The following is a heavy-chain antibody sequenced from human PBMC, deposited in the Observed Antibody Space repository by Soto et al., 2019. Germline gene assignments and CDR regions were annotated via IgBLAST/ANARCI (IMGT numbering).Heavy chain of an antibody. D-gene: IGHD2-2*01. V-gene: IGHV3-30-3*01. J-gene: IGHJ6*02. Sequence: PGGSLRLSCAASGFTFSSYAMHWVRQAPGKGLEWVAVISYDGSNKYYADSVKGRFTISRDNSKNTLYLQMNSLRAEDTAVYYCARDWEYCSSTSCPGGLYYYYGMDVWGQGTTVTVSS. CDR3: ARDWEYCSSTSCPGGLYYYYGMDV. CDR1: GFTFSSYA. CDR2: ISYDGSNK.